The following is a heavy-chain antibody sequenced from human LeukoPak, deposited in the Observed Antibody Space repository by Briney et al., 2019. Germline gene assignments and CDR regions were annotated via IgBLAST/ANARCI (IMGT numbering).Heavy chain of an antibody. Sequence: ASVKVSCKASGYTFTSYYMHWVRQASGQRLEWMGWMNPNTGSTGYAQTFQGRVTMTRDTATSTAYMELRGLRSEDTAVYYCVRDGEGVAISVNYWFDPWGQGTLVTVSS. CDR3: VRDGEGVAISVNYWFDP. V-gene: IGHV1-8*02. D-gene: IGHD3-10*01. J-gene: IGHJ5*02. CDR1: GYTFTSYY. CDR2: MNPNTGST.